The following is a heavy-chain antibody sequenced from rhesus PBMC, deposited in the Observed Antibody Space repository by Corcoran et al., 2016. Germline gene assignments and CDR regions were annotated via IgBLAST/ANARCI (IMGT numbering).Heavy chain of an antibody. CDR3: ARRAAAFDY. D-gene: IGHD6-43*01. Sequence: QLQLQESGPGLVKPSETLSLTCAVSGYSISSGYGWSWIRQPPGKGLEWIGYSSYSGSTSYNPSLKSRVTISRDTSKTQFSLMLSSVTAADTAVYYCARRAAAFDYWGQGVLVTVSS. CDR1: GYSISSGYG. CDR2: SSYSGST. J-gene: IGHJ4*01. V-gene: IGHV4-122*02.